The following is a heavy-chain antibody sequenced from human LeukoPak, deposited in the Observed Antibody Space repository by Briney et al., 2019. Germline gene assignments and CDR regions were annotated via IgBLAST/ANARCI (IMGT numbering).Heavy chain of an antibody. D-gene: IGHD1-1*01. V-gene: IGHV4-59*01. CDR3: ARALTSLERPGSWFDP. Sequence: SETLSLTCTVSGGSIKYYYWSWIRQSPGKGLEWIGYVHDSGSTNYNPSLKSRVTMSLDTSRNQFSLKLSSVTAADTAVYYCARALTSLERPGSWFDPWGQGTLVTVSS. CDR1: GGSIKYYY. J-gene: IGHJ5*02. CDR2: VHDSGST.